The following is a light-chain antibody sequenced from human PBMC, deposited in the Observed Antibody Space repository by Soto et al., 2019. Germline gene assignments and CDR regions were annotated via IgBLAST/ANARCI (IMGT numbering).Light chain of an antibody. J-gene: IGKJ4*01. V-gene: IGKV3-15*01. Sequence: EIVMTQSPATLSVSPGERATLSCRASQSVSSNLAWYQQKPGQAPRLLIYGASTRATGLPARFSGSGSGTEFTLTISSLQSEDFAVYYCQQYNKWPLTFGGGTKVDI. CDR3: QQYNKWPLT. CDR2: GAS. CDR1: QSVSSN.